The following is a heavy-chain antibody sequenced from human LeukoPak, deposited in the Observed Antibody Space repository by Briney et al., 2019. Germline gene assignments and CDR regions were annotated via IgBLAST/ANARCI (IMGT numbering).Heavy chain of an antibody. V-gene: IGHV3-69-1*01. D-gene: IGHD3-16*01. CDR3: ARRYVSWFDP. CDR1: GFTFSDYY. J-gene: IGHJ5*02. CDR2: ISSSSYI. Sequence: GGSLRLSCAASGFTFSDYYMSWVRQAPGKGLEWVSSISSSSYINYADSVKGRFTISRDNAKNSLYLQMNSLRAEDTAVYYCARRYVSWFDPWGQGTLVTVSS.